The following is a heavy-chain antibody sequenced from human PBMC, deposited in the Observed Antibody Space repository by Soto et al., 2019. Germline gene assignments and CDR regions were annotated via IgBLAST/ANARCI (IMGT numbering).Heavy chain of an antibody. V-gene: IGHV3-48*02. CDR3: AGIRYFDCPDDAFDI. J-gene: IGHJ3*02. CDR2: ISSSSSTI. D-gene: IGHD3-9*01. Sequence: EVQLVESGGGLVQPGGSLRLACAAAGFTFSSYSMNWVRQAPGKGLEWVSYISSSSSTIYYADSVKGRFTISRDNAKNSLYLQMNSLRDEDTAVYYCAGIRYFDCPDDAFDIWGQGTMVTVSS. CDR1: GFTFSSYS.